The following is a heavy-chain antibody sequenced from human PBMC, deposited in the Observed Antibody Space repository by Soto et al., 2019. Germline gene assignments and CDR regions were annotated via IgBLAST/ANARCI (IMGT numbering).Heavy chain of an antibody. CDR1: GFTFSSYA. D-gene: IGHD6-19*01. Sequence: EVQLLESGGGLVQPGGSLRLSCAASGFTFSSYAMSWVRQAPGKGLEWVSAISGSGGSTYYADSVKGRFTISRDNSKNTLYRQMNSLRAEDTAVYYCANNPIAVAGTHYYYYYRDVWGKGTTVTVSS. J-gene: IGHJ6*03. V-gene: IGHV3-23*01. CDR3: ANNPIAVAGTHYYYYYRDV. CDR2: ISGSGGST.